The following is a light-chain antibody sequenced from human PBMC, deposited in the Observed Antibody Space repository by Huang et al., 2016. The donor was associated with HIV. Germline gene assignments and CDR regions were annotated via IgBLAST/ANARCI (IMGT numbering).Light chain of an antibody. J-gene: IGKJ2*01. CDR2: AAS. V-gene: IGKV1-39*01. CDR3: QQSDSTPYT. Sequence: DIQMSQSPSSLSASVGDRVTISCRSSQSFSSSLIWYQQRPGKAPTLLIYAASSLQSGVAARFSGSGSGTDFSLTINSLQPGDFATYYCQQSDSTPYTFGQGTKLEIK. CDR1: QSFSSS.